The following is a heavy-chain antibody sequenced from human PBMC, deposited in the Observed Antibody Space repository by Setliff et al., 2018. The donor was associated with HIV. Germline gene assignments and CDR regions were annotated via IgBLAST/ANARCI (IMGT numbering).Heavy chain of an antibody. J-gene: IGHJ4*02. D-gene: IGHD3-22*01. CDR1: GFTFSSYS. CDR2: ISSSSSTI. V-gene: IGHV3-48*01. CDR3: ARDRASSGYYARFDH. Sequence: QPGGSLRLSCAASGFTFSSYSMNWVRQAPGKGLEWVSYISSSSSTIYYADSVKGRFTISRDNAKNSLYLQMNSLRAEDTAVYYCARDRASSGYYARFDHWGQGTLVTVSS.